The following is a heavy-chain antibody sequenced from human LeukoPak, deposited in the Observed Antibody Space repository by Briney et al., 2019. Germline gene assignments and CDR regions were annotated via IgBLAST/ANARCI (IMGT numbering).Heavy chain of an antibody. CDR2: VIPIFGTA. CDR1: GGTFSSYA. CDR3: ARDPFVVVPAAMDYYYYGMDV. Sequence: ASVKVSCKASGGTFSSYAISWVRQAPGQGLEWTGGVIPIFGTANYAQKFQGRVTITADESTSTAYMELSSLRSEDTAVYYCARDPFVVVPAAMDYYYYGMDVWGQGTTVTVSS. D-gene: IGHD2-2*01. V-gene: IGHV1-69*13. J-gene: IGHJ6*02.